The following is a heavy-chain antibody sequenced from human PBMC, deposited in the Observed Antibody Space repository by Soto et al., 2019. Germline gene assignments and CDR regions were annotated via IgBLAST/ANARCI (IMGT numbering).Heavy chain of an antibody. V-gene: IGHV5-10-1*01. CDR3: ARGDTALSYWYFDL. CDR2: IDPSDSYT. Sequence: EVQLVQSGAEVKKPGESLRISCKGSGYSFTSHWISWVRQMPGKGLEWMGRIDPSDSYTSYSPSFQGHVTISADKSISTVYLQWSSLKASYTATYYCARGDTALSYWYFDLWGRGTLVTVSS. CDR1: GYSFTSHW. J-gene: IGHJ2*01. D-gene: IGHD5-18*01.